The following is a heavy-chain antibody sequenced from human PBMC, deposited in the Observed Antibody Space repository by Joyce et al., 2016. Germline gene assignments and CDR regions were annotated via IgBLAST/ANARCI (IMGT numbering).Heavy chain of an antibody. D-gene: IGHD1-1*01. CDR1: RHNFTDFY. V-gene: IGHV1-2*02. CDR2: INPNSGGT. Sequence: QVQLVQSGAEVKKPGASVKVSCTTSRHNFTDFYMHWVRQAPGQGLEWMGWINPNSGGTNYSQKFQGRGTMTRDTSISTAYMVLSGLTSDDTAVYYCARDTSGKDNKESDYWGQGTLVSVSS. J-gene: IGHJ4*02. CDR3: ARDTSGKDNKESDY.